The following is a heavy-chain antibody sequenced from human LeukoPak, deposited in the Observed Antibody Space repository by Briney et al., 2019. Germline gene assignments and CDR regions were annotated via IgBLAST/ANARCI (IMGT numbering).Heavy chain of an antibody. Sequence: ASVKVSCKASGYTFTGYYMHWVRQAPGQGLEWMGWINPNSGGTNYAQKFQGRVTMTRDTSISTAYMELSRLRSDDTAVYYCARVRRGVDTATIDYWGQGTLVIVSS. V-gene: IGHV1-2*02. J-gene: IGHJ4*02. CDR2: INPNSGGT. CDR1: GYTFTGYY. CDR3: ARVRRGVDTATIDY. D-gene: IGHD5-18*01.